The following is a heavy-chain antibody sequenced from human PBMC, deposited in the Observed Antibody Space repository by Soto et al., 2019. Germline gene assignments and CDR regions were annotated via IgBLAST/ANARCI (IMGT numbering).Heavy chain of an antibody. V-gene: IGHV1-69*13. CDR2: IIPIFGTA. Sequence: SVKVSCKASGGTFSSYAIMWVRQAPGQGLEWMGGIIPIFGTANYAQKFQGRVTITADESTSTAYMELSSLRSEDTAVYYCARSGRITMIVVTSLDIWGQGTMVTVSS. J-gene: IGHJ3*02. D-gene: IGHD3-22*01. CDR1: GGTFSSYA. CDR3: ARSGRITMIVVTSLDI.